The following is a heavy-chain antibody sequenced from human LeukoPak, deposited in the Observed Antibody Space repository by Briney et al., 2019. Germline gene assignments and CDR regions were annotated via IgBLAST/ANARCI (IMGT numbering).Heavy chain of an antibody. CDR1: GFTFRSFA. J-gene: IGHJ6*02. Sequence: PGGSLRLSCAASGFTFRSFAMSWVRQAPGLRPEWVSTITDNGSNTYYADSVKGRFTVSRDNAKNSLYLQMNSLRAEDTAVYYCARDGATTDYYYYYGMDVWGQGTTVTVSS. CDR2: ITDNGSNT. V-gene: IGHV3-23*01. D-gene: IGHD1-26*01. CDR3: ARDGATTDYYYYYGMDV.